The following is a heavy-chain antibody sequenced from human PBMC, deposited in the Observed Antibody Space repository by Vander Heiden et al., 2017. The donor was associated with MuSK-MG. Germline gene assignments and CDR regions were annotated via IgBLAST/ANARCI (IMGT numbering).Heavy chain of an antibody. J-gene: IGHJ4*01. CDR1: GFTFSSYA. D-gene: IGHD2-21*02. CDR2: ISGSGVST. V-gene: IGHV3-23*01. Sequence: EVQLLESGGGLVQPGGAMRRSCAASGFTFSSYAMSWVRQAPGKVLEWVSAISGSGVSTDDADSVKGRFTISRDNSKNTMYLKINSLRAEDTGVYDCAKASWLLDYWGDGPLV. CDR3: AKASWLLDY.